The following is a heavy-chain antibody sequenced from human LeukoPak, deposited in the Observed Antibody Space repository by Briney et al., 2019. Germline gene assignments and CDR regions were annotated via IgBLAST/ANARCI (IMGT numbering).Heavy chain of an antibody. CDR3: ARSAGDPHAFDI. CDR2: ISYDGRNE. V-gene: IGHV3-30*04. CDR1: GFTFSTHA. Sequence: GGSLRLSCAASGFTFSTHAMHWVRQAPGKGLEWVAVISYDGRNEFYADSVKGRFTISRDNSKNTPYLQMNSLRAEDTAVYYCARSAGDPHAFDIWGQGTMVTVSS. D-gene: IGHD4-17*01. J-gene: IGHJ3*02.